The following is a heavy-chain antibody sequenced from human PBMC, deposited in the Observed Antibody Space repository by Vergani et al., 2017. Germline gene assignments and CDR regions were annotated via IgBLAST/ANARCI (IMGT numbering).Heavy chain of an antibody. CDR2: IYWNDDK. J-gene: IGHJ6*03. CDR1: GFSLSTSGVG. Sequence: QITLKESGPTLVKPTQTLTLTCTFSGFSLSTSGVGVGWIRQPPGKALEWLALIYWNDDKRYSPSLKSRLTITKDTSKNQVVLTMTNMDPVDTATDYCAHVNYNESSGDYYDYYYYYMDVWGKGTTVTVSS. V-gene: IGHV2-5*01. D-gene: IGHD3-22*01. CDR3: AHVNYNESSGDYYDYYYYYMDV.